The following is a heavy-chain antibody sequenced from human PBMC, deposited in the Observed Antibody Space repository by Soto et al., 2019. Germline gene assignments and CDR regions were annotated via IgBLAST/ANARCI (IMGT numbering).Heavy chain of an antibody. CDR3: ASVRHEFSMNEYSGSRFAFDI. CDR2: ISSSSNSI. J-gene: IGHJ3*02. D-gene: IGHD5-12*01. Sequence: PGGSLRLSCAASGFTFSSYAMHWVRQAPGKGLEYVSYISSSSNSIYYADSVKGRFTISRDNAKNSLHLQMNSLRSEDTAVYYCASVRHEFSMNEYSGSRFAFDIWGQGTMVTVSS. CDR1: GFTFSSYA. V-gene: IGHV3-48*01.